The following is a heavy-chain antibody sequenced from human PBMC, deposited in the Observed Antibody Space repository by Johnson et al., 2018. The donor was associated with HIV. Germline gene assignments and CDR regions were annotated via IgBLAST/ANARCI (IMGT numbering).Heavy chain of an antibody. CDR3: ARDRKYQLLLKLSSADAFDI. V-gene: IGHV3-7*05. Sequence: MLLVESGGGLVQPGGSLRLSCAASGFTFSSYWMSWVRQAPGKGLEWVANIKQDGSEKYYVDSVKGRFTISRDDSTNTAYLQMNSLTPEDTAVYYCARDRKYQLLLKLSSADAFDIWGQGTMVTVSS. D-gene: IGHD2-2*01. J-gene: IGHJ3*02. CDR2: IKQDGSEK. CDR1: GFTFSSYW.